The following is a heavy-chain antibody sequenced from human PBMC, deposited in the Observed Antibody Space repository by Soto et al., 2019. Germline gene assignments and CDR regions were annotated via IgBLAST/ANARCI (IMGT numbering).Heavy chain of an antibody. CDR1: GGSISCYY. V-gene: IGHV4-59*01. D-gene: IGHD1-1*01. CDR2: IFYRGNT. CDR3: TRHAIIPKLQYGMDV. J-gene: IGHJ6*02. Sequence: SETLSLTCTVSGGSISCYYRSWIRQPPGKGLEWIGYIFYRGNTLYNPSLQSRVTISVDASKNQFFLGLTSVTAADTAVYYCTRHAIIPKLQYGMDVWGQGPRSQSP.